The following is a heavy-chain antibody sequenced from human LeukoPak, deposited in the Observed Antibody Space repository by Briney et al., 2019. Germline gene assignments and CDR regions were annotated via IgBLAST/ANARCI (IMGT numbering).Heavy chain of an antibody. J-gene: IGHJ4*02. CDR2: ISYDGSNK. D-gene: IGHD3-10*01. V-gene: IGHV3-30*04. Sequence: GGSLGLSCAASGFTFSSYAMHWVRQAPGKGLEWVAVISYDGSNKYYADSVKGRFTISRDNSKNTLYLQMNSLRAEDTAVYYCASTGFDYWGQGTLVTVSS. CDR1: GFTFSSYA. CDR3: ASTGFDY.